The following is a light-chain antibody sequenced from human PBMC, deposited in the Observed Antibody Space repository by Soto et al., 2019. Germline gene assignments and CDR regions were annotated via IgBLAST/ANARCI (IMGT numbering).Light chain of an antibody. CDR2: GNS. CDR1: SSKIGAGYD. J-gene: IGLJ1*01. CDR3: QSYDSSLSGYV. Sequence: QSVLTRPPSVSGAPGRMVTISCTGSSSKIGAGYDVHWYQQLPGTAPKLLIYGNSNRPSGVPDRFSGSKSGTSASLAITGLQAEDEADYYCQSYDSSLSGYVFGTGTKVTVL. V-gene: IGLV1-40*01.